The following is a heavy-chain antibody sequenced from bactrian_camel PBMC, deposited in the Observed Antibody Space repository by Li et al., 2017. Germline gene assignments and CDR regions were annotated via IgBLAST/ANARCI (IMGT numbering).Heavy chain of an antibody. V-gene: IGHV3S6*01. D-gene: IGHD1*01. CDR1: TFSVRC. J-gene: IGHJ6*01. CDR3: AARAGQGEYCTDAWQYDS. Sequence: HVQLVESGGGSVQAGGSLKLSCAVSTFSVRCMAWFRQAGGKGRERVAVIYDDRSLTYYAESVKGRFVISRDVARNLLYLQMDNLKPDDTAMYYCAARAGQGEYCTDAWQYDSWGPGTQVTVS. CDR2: IYDDRSLT.